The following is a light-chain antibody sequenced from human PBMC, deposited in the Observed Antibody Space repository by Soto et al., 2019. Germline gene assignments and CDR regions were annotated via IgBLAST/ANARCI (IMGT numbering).Light chain of an antibody. CDR2: HAS. J-gene: IGKJ1*01. CDR3: QQSYRTPWT. CDR1: QGLXSY. Sequence: IRVTQSPSALSASVGDRVTIACRASQGLXSYFNWYQRKPGKAPKLLTAHASSFQTGGPSSLSGSGSGTDFTPTISRRQPADCANYYLQQSYRTPWTFGQGTKVDNK. V-gene: IGKV1-39*01.